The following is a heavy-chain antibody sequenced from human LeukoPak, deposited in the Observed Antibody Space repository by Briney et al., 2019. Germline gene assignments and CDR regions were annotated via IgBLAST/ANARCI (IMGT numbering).Heavy chain of an antibody. Sequence: GGSLRLSCAASGFTFSSYSMNWVRQAPGKGLERVSVIYDGDNTYYADSVKGRFTISRDNSKNTLYLQMNSLRAEDTAVYYCAREHRGSYFFNWGQGTLVTVSS. J-gene: IGHJ4*02. CDR3: AREHRGSYFFN. V-gene: IGHV3-53*01. CDR2: IYDGDNT. CDR1: GFTFSSYS. D-gene: IGHD3-10*01.